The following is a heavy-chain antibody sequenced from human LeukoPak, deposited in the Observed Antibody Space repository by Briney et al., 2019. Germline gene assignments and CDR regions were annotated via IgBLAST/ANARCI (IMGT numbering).Heavy chain of an antibody. CDR3: AAGGGNTFSP. Sequence: GGSLRLSCAASGSTFSSQALSWVRQAPGKGLEWVSSFTGSDGNIHYADSVKGRFTLSRDSSKETMYLQMISLRADDTATYYCAAGGGNTFSPWGQGILVTVSS. D-gene: IGHD1/OR15-1a*01. CDR1: GSTFSSQA. V-gene: IGHV3-23*01. CDR2: FTGSDGNI. J-gene: IGHJ5*02.